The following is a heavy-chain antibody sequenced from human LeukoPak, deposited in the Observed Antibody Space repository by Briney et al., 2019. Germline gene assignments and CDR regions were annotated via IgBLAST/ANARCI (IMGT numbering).Heavy chain of an antibody. J-gene: IGHJ4*02. V-gene: IGHV3-33*06. CDR1: GFTFSSYG. Sequence: GRSLRLSCAASGFTFSSYGMHWVRQAPGKGLEWVAVIWYDGSNKYYADSVKSRFTISRDNSKNTLYLQMNSLRAEDTAVYYCAKDGPGIAAAGTPLDYWGQGTLVTVSS. CDR2: IWYDGSNK. CDR3: AKDGPGIAAAGTPLDY. D-gene: IGHD6-13*01.